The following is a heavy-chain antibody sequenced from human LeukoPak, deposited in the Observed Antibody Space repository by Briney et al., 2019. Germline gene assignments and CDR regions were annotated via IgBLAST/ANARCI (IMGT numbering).Heavy chain of an antibody. Sequence: ASVKDSRKASRYTFTGYYMHWVRPAPGQGLEWMGWINPNSGGTNYAQKLQGRVTMTRDTSISTAYMELSRLRSDDTAVYYCASGIMITLGGVIAPLSDPWGQGTLVTVSS. V-gene: IGHV1-2*02. D-gene: IGHD3-16*02. CDR1: RYTFTGYY. CDR3: ASGIMITLGGVIAPLSDP. J-gene: IGHJ5*02. CDR2: INPNSGGT.